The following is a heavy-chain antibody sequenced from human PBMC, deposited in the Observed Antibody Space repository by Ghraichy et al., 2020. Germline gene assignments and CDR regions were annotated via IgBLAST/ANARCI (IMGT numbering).Heavy chain of an antibody. J-gene: IGHJ4*02. Sequence: SGPTLVKPTQTLTLTCTLSGFSLSTSEVGVGWIRQPPGKALEWLAVIRCDGNTRYSPSLKNRLTITRVTFKNQVVLTMTNMDPVDTGTYYCAHRRYYDSSGYDYWGQGTLVTVAS. CDR2: IRCDGNT. CDR1: GFSLSTSEVG. CDR3: AHRRYYDSSGYDY. V-gene: IGHV2-5*02. D-gene: IGHD3-22*01.